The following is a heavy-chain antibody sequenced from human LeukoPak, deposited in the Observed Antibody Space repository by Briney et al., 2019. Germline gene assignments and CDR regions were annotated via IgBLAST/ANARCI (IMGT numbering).Heavy chain of an antibody. CDR3: ARHVEIPSAAPDYYYYDYMDF. Sequence: GGSLRLSCAASGFSFCTYSMNWVPQAPGKGGEWVAFICSTSDTIKYPHSVKGRFTVSRDNARHSLYLQMHSMRAEDTAVYSCARHVEIPSAAPDYYYYDYMDFWGIGTTVTVSS. V-gene: IGHV3-48*04. CDR2: ICSTSDTI. D-gene: IGHD6-25*01. CDR1: GFSFCTYS. J-gene: IGHJ6*03.